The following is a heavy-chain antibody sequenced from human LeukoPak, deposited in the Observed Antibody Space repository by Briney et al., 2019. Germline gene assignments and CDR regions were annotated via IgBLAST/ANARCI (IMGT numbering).Heavy chain of an antibody. Sequence: ASVKVSCKASGGTFSSYAISWVRQAPGQGLEWMGWISAYNGNTNYAQKLQGRVTMTTDTSTSTAYMELRSLRSDDTAVYYCARLMVRGVISYYYYGMDVWGQGTTVTVSS. CDR3: ARLMVRGVISYYYYGMDV. V-gene: IGHV1-18*01. CDR1: GGTFSSYA. D-gene: IGHD3-10*01. J-gene: IGHJ6*02. CDR2: ISAYNGNT.